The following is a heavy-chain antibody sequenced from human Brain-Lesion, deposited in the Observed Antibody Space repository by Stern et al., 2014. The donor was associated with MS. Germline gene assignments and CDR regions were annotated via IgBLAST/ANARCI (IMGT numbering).Heavy chain of an antibody. J-gene: IGHJ6*02. D-gene: IGHD2-2*01. CDR3: ARGRVVPGFQYYATDV. CDR2: IFYSGST. V-gene: IGHV4-61*02. Sequence: QLQLQESGPGLVKPSQTLSLSCTVSGGSISSGGYYWSWIRQPAGKGLEWIGRIFYSGSTSYNPSPKSRVPISIATSKNQFSLRLNTMTAADTAVYYCARGRVVPGFQYYATDVWGQGTTVIVSS. CDR1: GGSISSGGYY.